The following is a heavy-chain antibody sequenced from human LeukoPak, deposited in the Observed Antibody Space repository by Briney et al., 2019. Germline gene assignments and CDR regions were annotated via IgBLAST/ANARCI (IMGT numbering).Heavy chain of an antibody. CDR1: GGPISSYY. J-gene: IGHJ6*03. Sequence: PSETLSLTCTVSGGPISSYYWSWIRQPPGKGLEWIGYIYYSGSTNYNPSLKSRVTISVDTSKNQFSLKLSSVTAADTAVYYCARESIAAAGRYYYYYYYMDVWGKGTTVTVSS. V-gene: IGHV4-59*01. CDR2: IYYSGST. D-gene: IGHD6-13*01. CDR3: ARESIAAAGRYYYYYYYMDV.